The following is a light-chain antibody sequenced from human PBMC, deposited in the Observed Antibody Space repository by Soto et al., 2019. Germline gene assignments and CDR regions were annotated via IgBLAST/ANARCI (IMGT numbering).Light chain of an antibody. CDR3: SSYADFNNVL. CDR1: SSDVGNSNF. Sequence: QSALTQPPSASGSPGQSVTISCTGTSSDVGNSNFISWYQHYPGKAPKLMIYEVTKRPSGVPDRFSGSKSGNIVSLTVSRLQGEDEANYYCSSYADFNNVLFGGGTQLTVL. J-gene: IGLJ3*02. V-gene: IGLV2-8*01. CDR2: EVT.